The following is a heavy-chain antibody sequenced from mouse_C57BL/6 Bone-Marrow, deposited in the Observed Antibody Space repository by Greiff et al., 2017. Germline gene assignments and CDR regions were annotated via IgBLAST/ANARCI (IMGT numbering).Heavy chain of an antibody. CDR2: IWRGGST. CDR3: AKWGIFDGYYDYYAMDY. D-gene: IGHD2-3*01. CDR1: GFSLTSYG. V-gene: IGHV2-5*01. Sequence: VKLMESGPGLVQPSQSLSITCTVSGFSLTSYGVHWVRQSPGKGLEWLGVIWRGGSTDYNAAFMSRLSITKDNSKSQVFFKMNSLQADDTAIYXGAKWGIFDGYYDYYAMDYWGQGTSVTVSS. J-gene: IGHJ4*01.